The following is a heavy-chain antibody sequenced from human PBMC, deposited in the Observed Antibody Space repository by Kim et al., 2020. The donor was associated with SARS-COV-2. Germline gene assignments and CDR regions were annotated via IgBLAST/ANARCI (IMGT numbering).Heavy chain of an antibody. D-gene: IGHD3-3*01. CDR3: ARGRITIFGVVTEFDY. J-gene: IGHJ4*02. Sequence: SLKSRVTISVDTSKNQFSLKLSPVTAADTAVYYCARGRITIFGVVTEFDYWGQGTLVTVSS. V-gene: IGHV4-31*02.